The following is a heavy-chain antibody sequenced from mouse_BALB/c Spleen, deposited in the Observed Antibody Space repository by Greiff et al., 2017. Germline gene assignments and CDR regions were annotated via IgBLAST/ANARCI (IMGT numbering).Heavy chain of an antibody. CDR2: IWWNDNK. CDR3: ARIGGTTMITTEYFDY. V-gene: IGHV8-11*01. Sequence: QVTLKESGPGILQPSQTLSLTCSFSGFSLSTYGIGVGWIRQPSGKGLEWLAHIWWNDNKYYNTALKSRLTISKDTSNNQVFLKIASVDTADTATYYCARIGGTTMITTEYFDYWGQGTTLTVSS. J-gene: IGHJ2*01. D-gene: IGHD2-4*01. CDR1: GFSLSTYGIG.